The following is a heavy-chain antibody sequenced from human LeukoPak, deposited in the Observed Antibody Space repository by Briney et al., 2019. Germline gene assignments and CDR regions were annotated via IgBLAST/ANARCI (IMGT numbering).Heavy chain of an antibody. J-gene: IGHJ5*02. CDR3: AREEEDCGGDCYRGWFDP. V-gene: IGHV1-18*01. D-gene: IGHD2-21*01. CDR1: RYTPTSYG. CDR2: IRAYNGNT. Sequence: GASVKVSRKPSRYTPTSYGISSVRQAPGQGLEWMGWIRAYNGNTNYAQKLQGRVTMTTDTSTSTAYMELRSLRSDDTDVYYCAREEEDCGGDCYRGWFDPWGQGALVTVSS.